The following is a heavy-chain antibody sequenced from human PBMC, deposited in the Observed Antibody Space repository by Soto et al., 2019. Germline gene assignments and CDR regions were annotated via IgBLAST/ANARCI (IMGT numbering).Heavy chain of an antibody. V-gene: IGHV3-7*01. J-gene: IGHJ4*02. CDR2: IKQDGSEK. D-gene: IGHD3-22*01. Sequence: PGGSLRLSCAASGFTFSSYWMSWARQAPGKGLEWVANIKQDGSEKYYVDSVKGRFTISRDNAKNSLYLQMNSLRAEDTAVYYCARVPRSGYSDYWGQGTLVTVSS. CDR1: GFTFSSYW. CDR3: ARVPRSGYSDY.